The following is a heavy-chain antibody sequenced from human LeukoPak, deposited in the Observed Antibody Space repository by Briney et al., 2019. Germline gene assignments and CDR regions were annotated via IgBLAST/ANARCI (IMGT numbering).Heavy chain of an antibody. V-gene: IGHV3-23*01. Sequence: GGSLRLSCAASGFTFSSYAMSWVRQAPGKGLEWVSAISGSGGSTYYADSAKGRFTISRDNSKNTLYLQMNSLRAEDTAVYYCAKGGLTIFGVVTRFEYWGQGTLVTVSS. J-gene: IGHJ4*02. CDR3: AKGGLTIFGVVTRFEY. CDR1: GFTFSSYA. CDR2: ISGSGGST. D-gene: IGHD3-3*01.